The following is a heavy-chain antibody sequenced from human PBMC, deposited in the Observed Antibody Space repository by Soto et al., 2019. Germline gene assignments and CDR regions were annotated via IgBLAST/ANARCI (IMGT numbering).Heavy chain of an antibody. J-gene: IGHJ3*02. Sequence: QVQLEQSGAEVKKPGSSVKISCKASGGTLSDHGVSWLRQAPGQGLEWVGGTIPVFNTAKYAPKFQGRVTIAADKSTNIAYMELGSQRSDDTAFYYFARGVYGSGNYYTGPSAFDIWGQGTLVIVSS. CDR1: GGTLSDHG. CDR3: ARGVYGSGNYYTGPSAFDI. CDR2: TIPVFNTA. V-gene: IGHV1-69*06. D-gene: IGHD3-10*01.